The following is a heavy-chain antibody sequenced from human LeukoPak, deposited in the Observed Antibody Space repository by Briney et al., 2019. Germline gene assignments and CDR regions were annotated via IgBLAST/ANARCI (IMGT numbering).Heavy chain of an antibody. CDR1: GGSISSYY. V-gene: IGHV4-59*12. CDR3: AREVPGPTYFDY. J-gene: IGHJ4*02. CDR2: IYYSGST. Sequence: SETLSLTCTVSGGSISSYYWSWIRQPPGKGLEWIGYIYYSGSTNYNPSLKSRVTISVDTSKNQFSLKLSSVTAADTAVYYCAREVPGPTYFDYWGQGTLVTVSS.